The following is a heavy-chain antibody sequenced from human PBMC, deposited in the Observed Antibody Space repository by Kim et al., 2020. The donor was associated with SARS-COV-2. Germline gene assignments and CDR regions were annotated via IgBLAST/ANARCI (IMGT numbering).Heavy chain of an antibody. CDR2: INTNTGNP. V-gene: IGHV7-4-1*02. D-gene: IGHD6-13*01. CDR1: GYTFTSYA. J-gene: IGHJ4*02. CDR3: ARSILWAGDLAAAGTAYFDY. Sequence: ASVKVSCKASGYTFTSYAMNWVRQAPGQGLEWMGWINTNTGNPTYAQGFTGRFVFSLDTSVSTAYLQISSLKAEDTAVYYCARSILWAGDLAAAGTAYFDYWGQGTLVTVSS.